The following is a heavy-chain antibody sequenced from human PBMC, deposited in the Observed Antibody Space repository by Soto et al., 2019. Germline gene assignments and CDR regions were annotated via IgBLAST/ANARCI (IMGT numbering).Heavy chain of an antibody. Sequence: QDQLVQSGAEVKKPGASVTVSCKTSGYTFSNYGINWVRQAPGQGLEWMGWISGYNGNTNYAQTVQGRVTMTTDTSTGTVYMELRSLKSDDTAIYYCSRFIMVGGWFDPNYYHGLDVWGQGPTVTVSS. CDR3: SRFIMVGGWFDPNYYHGLDV. CDR1: GYTFSNYG. J-gene: IGHJ6*02. D-gene: IGHD6-19*01. V-gene: IGHV1-18*01. CDR2: ISGYNGNT.